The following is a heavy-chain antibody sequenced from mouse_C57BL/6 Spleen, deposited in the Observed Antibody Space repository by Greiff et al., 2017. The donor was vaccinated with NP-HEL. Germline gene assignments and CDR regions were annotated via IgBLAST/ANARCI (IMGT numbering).Heavy chain of an antibody. Sequence: DVKLVESGGGLVKPGESLKLSCAASGFTFSDYGMHWVRQAPEKGLEWVAYISSGSSTIYYADTVKGRFTISRDNAKNTLFLQMTRLRSEDTAMYYCARGNDYFDYWGQGTTLTVSS. J-gene: IGHJ2*01. CDR1: GFTFSDYG. CDR2: ISSGSSTI. CDR3: ARGNDYFDY. V-gene: IGHV5-17*01.